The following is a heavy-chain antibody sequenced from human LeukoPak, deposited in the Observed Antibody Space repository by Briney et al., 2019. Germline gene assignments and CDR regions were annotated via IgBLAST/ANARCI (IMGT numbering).Heavy chain of an antibody. J-gene: IGHJ4*02. V-gene: IGHV3-23*01. CDR2: ISGSGGST. CDR1: GFTFSSYA. Sequence: GGSLRLSCAASGFTFSSYAMTWVRQAPGKGLEWVLGISGSGGSTYYADSVKGRFTISRDNSKNTLYLQMNSLRAEDTAVYYCAKADSSSWLYYFDYWGQGTLVTVSS. CDR3: AKADSSSWLYYFDY. D-gene: IGHD6-13*01.